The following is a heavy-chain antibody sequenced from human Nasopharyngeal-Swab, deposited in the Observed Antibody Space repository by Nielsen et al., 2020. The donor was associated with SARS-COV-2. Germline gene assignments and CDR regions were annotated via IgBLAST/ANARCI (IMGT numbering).Heavy chain of an antibody. D-gene: IGHD3-10*01. J-gene: IGHJ6*02. CDR3: ARLTSRVERGDYYYGMDV. CDR2: INPSGGST. Sequence: ASEKVSCKASGYTFTSYYMHWVRQAPGQGLEWMGIINPSGGSTSYAQKFQGRVTMNSDTSTSTVYMELSSLRSEDTAVYYCARLTSRVERGDYYYGMDVWGQGTTVTVSS. CDR1: GYTFTSYY. V-gene: IGHV1-46*01.